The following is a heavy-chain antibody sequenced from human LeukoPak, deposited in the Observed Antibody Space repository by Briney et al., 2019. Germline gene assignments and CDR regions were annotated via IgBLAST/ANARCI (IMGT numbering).Heavy chain of an antibody. Sequence: PGGSLRLSCAASGFTVSSNYMSWFRQAPGKGLEWVGFIRSKAYGGTTEYAASVKGRFTISRDDSKSIAYLQMNSLKTEDTAVYYCTRDQGGGFGFNDYGDHYYFDYWGQGTLVTVSS. CDR3: TRDQGGGFGFNDYGDHYYFDY. J-gene: IGHJ4*02. CDR2: IRSKAYGGTT. CDR1: GFTVSSNY. D-gene: IGHD4-17*01. V-gene: IGHV3-49*03.